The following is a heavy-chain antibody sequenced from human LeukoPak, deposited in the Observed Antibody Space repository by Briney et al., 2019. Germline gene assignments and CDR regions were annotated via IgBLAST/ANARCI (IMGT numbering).Heavy chain of an antibody. D-gene: IGHD1-26*01. CDR3: ARVPSGSDFDY. J-gene: IGHJ4*02. Sequence: ASVKVSCEASGYTFTSYYIHWVRQAPGQALEWMGVINPSGGSTSYAVKFQGRVTMTTDTSTSTAYMELRSLRSDDTAVYYCARVPSGSDFDYWGQGTLVTVSS. CDR2: INPSGGST. CDR1: GYTFTSYY. V-gene: IGHV1-46*01.